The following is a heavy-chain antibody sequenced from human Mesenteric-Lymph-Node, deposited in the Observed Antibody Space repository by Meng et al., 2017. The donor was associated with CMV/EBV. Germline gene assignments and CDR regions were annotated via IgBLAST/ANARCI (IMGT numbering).Heavy chain of an antibody. V-gene: IGHV3-7*01. CDR2: MKEDTSEK. J-gene: IGHJ4*02. CDR3: ARDGGVPYYESLTSYSYLDY. D-gene: IGHD3-9*01. Sequence: GGSLRLSCAASGFTFSGCAMHWVRQAPGKGLEWVADMKEDTSEKYYVGSVKGRFTISRDNAKNSLYLQMSSLSAEDTAMYYCARDGGVPYYESLTSYSYLDYWGQGTLVTVSS. CDR1: GFTFSGCA.